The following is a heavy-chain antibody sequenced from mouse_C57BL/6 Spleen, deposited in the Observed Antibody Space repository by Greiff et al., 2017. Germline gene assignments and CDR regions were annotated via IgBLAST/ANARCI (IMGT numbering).Heavy chain of an antibody. Sequence: VQLQQSGAELVRPGASVKLSCTASGFNIKDAYMHWVKQRPEQGLEWMGWIDPENGDTEYASKFQGKATITADTSSNTAYLQLSSLTSEDTAVYYCTIGDDYAYWGQGTTLTVSS. V-gene: IGHV14-4*01. J-gene: IGHJ2*01. D-gene: IGHD2-4*01. CDR2: IDPENGDT. CDR3: TIGDDYAY. CDR1: GFNIKDAY.